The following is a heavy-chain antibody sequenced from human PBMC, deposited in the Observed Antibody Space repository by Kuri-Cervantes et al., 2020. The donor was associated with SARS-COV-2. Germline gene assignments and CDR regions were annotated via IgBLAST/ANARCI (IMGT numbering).Heavy chain of an antibody. CDR3: ARDSWVTMVRGVITYYYYGMDV. V-gene: IGHV1-8*02. Sequence: ASVKVSCKASGYTFTGYYLHWVRQAPGQGLEWMGWINPNSGNTGYAQKFQGRVTMTRNTSISTAYMELSSLRSEDTAVYYCARDSWVTMVRGVITYYYYGMDVWGQGTTVTVSS. CDR1: GYTFTGYY. CDR2: INPNSGNT. D-gene: IGHD3-10*01. J-gene: IGHJ6*02.